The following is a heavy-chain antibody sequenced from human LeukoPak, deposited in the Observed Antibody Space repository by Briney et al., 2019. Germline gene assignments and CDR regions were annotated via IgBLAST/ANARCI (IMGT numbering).Heavy chain of an antibody. D-gene: IGHD3-16*01. CDR1: GFTFISYA. CDR3: ARDLASVWYYLGY. V-gene: IGHV3-30*04. Sequence: GGSLRLSCAASGFTFISYAIHWVPRAPGKGLEGVAVIAYDGGKKYYADSVKGRFTISRDNSKNTLYLQVNSLRAEDTAVYYCARDLASVWYYLGYWGQGTLATVSS. CDR2: IAYDGGKK. J-gene: IGHJ4*02.